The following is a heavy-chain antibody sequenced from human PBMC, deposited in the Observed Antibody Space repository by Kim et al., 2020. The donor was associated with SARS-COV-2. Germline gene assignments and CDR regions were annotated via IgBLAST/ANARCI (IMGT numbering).Heavy chain of an antibody. Sequence: GGSLRLSCAASGFTFSSYAMSWVRQAPGKGLEWVSAISGSGGSTYYADSVKGRFTISRDNSKNTLYLQMNSLRAEDTAVYYCAKDGAPYSGYPSDAFDIWGQGTMVTVSS. CDR2: ISGSGGST. CDR1: GFTFSSYA. D-gene: IGHD5-12*01. J-gene: IGHJ3*02. V-gene: IGHV3-23*01. CDR3: AKDGAPYSGYPSDAFDI.